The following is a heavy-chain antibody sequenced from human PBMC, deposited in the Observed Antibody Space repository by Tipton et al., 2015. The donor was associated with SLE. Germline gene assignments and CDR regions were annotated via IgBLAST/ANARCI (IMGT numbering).Heavy chain of an antibody. D-gene: IGHD3-9*01. J-gene: IGHJ3*02. CDR1: GFTFSSYD. Sequence: SLRLSCAASGFTFSSYDMHWVRQATGKGLEWVSAIGTAGDTYYPGSVKGRFTISRENAKNSLYLQMNSLRAGDTAVYYCARARDYDIQGAFDIWGQGTMVTVSS. V-gene: IGHV3-13*04. CDR3: ARARDYDIQGAFDI. CDR2: IGTAGDT.